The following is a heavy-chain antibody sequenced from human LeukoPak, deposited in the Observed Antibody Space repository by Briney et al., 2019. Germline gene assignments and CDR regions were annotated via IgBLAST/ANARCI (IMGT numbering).Heavy chain of an antibody. Sequence: SQTLSLTCTVSGGSISSGDYYWSWIRQPPGKVLEWIGYIYYSGSTYYNPSLKSRVTISVDTSKNQFSLKLSSVTAADTAVYYCARAPRDGSSWYYYYYMDVRGKGTTVTVSS. CDR1: GGSISSGDYY. V-gene: IGHV4-30-4*08. CDR2: IYYSGST. CDR3: ARAPRDGSSWYYYYYMDV. J-gene: IGHJ6*03. D-gene: IGHD6-13*01.